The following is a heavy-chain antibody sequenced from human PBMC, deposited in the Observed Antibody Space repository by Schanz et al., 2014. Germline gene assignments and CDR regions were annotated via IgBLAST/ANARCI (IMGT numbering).Heavy chain of an antibody. V-gene: IGHV3-23*04. CDR3: AKAADWPVTRFDP. D-gene: IGHD3-9*01. Sequence: EVQLVESGGGLVQPGGSLRLSCAASGFTFSTYAMAWVRQAPGKGLEWVSSINTGGDSTYYADSVKGRFTISRDNSRDTVYLQMNSLRADDTAVYYCAKAADWPVTRFDPWGQGTLVTVSS. CDR1: GFTFSTYA. J-gene: IGHJ5*02. CDR2: INTGGDST.